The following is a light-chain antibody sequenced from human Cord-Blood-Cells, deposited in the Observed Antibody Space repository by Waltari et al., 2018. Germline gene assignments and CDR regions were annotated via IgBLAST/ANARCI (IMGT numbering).Light chain of an antibody. V-gene: IGLV2-14*01. Sequence: QSALTQPASVSGSPGQSITISCTGTSSDVGGYNYVSWYQQHPGKAPKLMIYDVSNRPAGVSNRVSGAKSGNTASRTISGLQAEDEADYYCSSYTSSSTLVVFGGGTKPTVL. CDR3: SSYTSSSTLVV. J-gene: IGLJ2*01. CDR1: SSDVGGYNY. CDR2: DVS.